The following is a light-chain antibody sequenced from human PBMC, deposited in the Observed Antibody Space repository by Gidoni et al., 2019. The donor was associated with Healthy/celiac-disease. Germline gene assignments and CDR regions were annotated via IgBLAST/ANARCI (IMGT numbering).Light chain of an antibody. Sequence: DIQMTQSPSSLSASVGDRVTITCQASQDISNYLNWYQQKPGKAPKLLIYDASNLETGVPSRFSGSGYGTDFTFTISSLQPEDIATYYCQQYDNLPLALTFGGGIKVEIK. J-gene: IGKJ4*01. CDR3: QQYDNLPLALT. V-gene: IGKV1-33*01. CDR2: DAS. CDR1: QDISNY.